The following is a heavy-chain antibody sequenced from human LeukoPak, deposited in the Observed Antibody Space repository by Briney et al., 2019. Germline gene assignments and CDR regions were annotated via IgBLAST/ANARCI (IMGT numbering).Heavy chain of an antibody. J-gene: IGHJ4*02. CDR3: AKDWEYCSGGSCPVSY. Sequence: GGSLRLSCAASGFTFSSYGMHWVRQAPGKGLEWVAVISYDGSNKYYADSVKGRFTISRDNSKNTLYLQMNSLRAEDTAVYYCAKDWEYCSGGSCPVSYWGQGTLVTVSS. V-gene: IGHV3-30*18. CDR1: GFTFSSYG. D-gene: IGHD2-15*01. CDR2: ISYDGSNK.